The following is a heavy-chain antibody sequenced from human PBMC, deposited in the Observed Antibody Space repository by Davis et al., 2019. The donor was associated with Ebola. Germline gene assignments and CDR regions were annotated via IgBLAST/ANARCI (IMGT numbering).Heavy chain of an antibody. CDR1: GFTFSSYG. CDR2: IRYDGSNK. Sequence: GESLKISCAATGFTFSSYGMHWVRQAPGKGLEWVAFIRYDGSNKYYADSVKGRFTISRDNSKNTLYLQMNSLRAEDTAVYYCAKDYVPGYWGQGTLVTVSS. J-gene: IGHJ4*02. D-gene: IGHD3-16*01. V-gene: IGHV3-30*02. CDR3: AKDYVPGY.